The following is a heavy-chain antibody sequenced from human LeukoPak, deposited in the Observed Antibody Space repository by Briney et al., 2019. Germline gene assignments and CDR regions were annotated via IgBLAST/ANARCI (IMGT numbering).Heavy chain of an antibody. V-gene: IGHV1-69*13. D-gene: IGHD3-22*01. J-gene: IGHJ4*02. CDR2: IIPLFGTA. CDR3: AREWNYESNGYFYYY. CDR1: GDTFSRYG. Sequence: SVRVSCKASGDTFSRYGISWVRQAPGQGLEWMGGIIPLFGTANYAQKFQGRVTITADESTSTAYLELSRLRFEDTAVYYCAREWNYESNGYFYYYWGQGTLVTVSS.